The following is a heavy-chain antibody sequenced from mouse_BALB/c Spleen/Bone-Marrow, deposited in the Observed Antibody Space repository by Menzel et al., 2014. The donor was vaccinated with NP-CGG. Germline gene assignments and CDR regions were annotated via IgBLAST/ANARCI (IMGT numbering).Heavy chain of an antibody. CDR2: INPGSNTI. CDR1: GFDFXRYW. Sequence: VQLKESGGGLVQPGGSLKLSCAASGFDFXRYWMSWVRRAPGKGLEWIGEINPGSNTINYTPSLKDKFIISRDNAKNTLYLQISKVRSEDTALYYCARLGYYGWFAYWGQGTLVTVSA. CDR3: ARLGYYGWFAY. V-gene: IGHV4-1*02. D-gene: IGHD2-3*01. J-gene: IGHJ3*01.